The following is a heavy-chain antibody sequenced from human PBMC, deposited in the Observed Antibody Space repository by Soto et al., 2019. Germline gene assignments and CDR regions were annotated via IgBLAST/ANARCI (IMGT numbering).Heavy chain of an antibody. D-gene: IGHD3-9*01. V-gene: IGHV4-39*01. CDR1: GGSISSSIYY. CDR2: IYYSGST. Sequence: SETLSLTCTVSGGSISSSIYYWGWIRQPPGKGLEWIGSIYYSGSTYYNPSLKSRVTISVDTSKNQFSLKLSSVTAADTAVYYCARQREDILTGYYNLFDYWGQGTLVTVSS. J-gene: IGHJ4*02. CDR3: ARQREDILTGYYNLFDY.